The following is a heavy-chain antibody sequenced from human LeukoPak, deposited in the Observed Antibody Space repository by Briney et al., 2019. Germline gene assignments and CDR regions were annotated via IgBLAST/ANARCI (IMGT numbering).Heavy chain of an antibody. CDR1: GYTFTGYY. CDR3: ARGQANGYYYPFDY. J-gene: IGHJ4*02. V-gene: IGHV1-2*02. Sequence: ASVKVSCKASGYTFTGYYMHWVRQAPGQGLEWMGWINPNSGGTNYAQKFQGRVTMTRDTSISTPYMELSRLRSDDTAVYYCARGQANGYYYPFDYWGQGTLVTVSS. CDR2: INPNSGGT. D-gene: IGHD3-22*01.